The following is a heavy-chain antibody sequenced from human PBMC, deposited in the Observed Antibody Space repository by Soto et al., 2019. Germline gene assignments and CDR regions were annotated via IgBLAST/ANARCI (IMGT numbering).Heavy chain of an antibody. CDR2: IHTSGGA. Sequence: SETLSLTCTVSGGSISSYYWSWIRQPAGKGLEWIGRIHTSGGANYNASLKSRVAMSVDTSKNQFSLKLSSVAAADTAVYFCATIDYSRQVAPHYYGMDVWGQGTTVTVSS. CDR3: ATIDYSRQVAPHYYGMDV. J-gene: IGHJ6*02. V-gene: IGHV4-4*07. CDR1: GGSISSYY. D-gene: IGHD4-4*01.